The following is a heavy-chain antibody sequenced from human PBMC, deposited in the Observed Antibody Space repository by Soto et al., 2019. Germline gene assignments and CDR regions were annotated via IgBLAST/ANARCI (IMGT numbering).Heavy chain of an antibody. Sequence: QVQLVESGGGVVQPGRSLRLSFAASGFTFSSYGMHWVRQAPGKGLEWVAVIWYDGSNKYYADSVKGRFTISRDNSKNTLYLQMNSLRAEDTAVYYCAREGAAAALDYWGQGTLVTVSS. J-gene: IGHJ4*02. CDR1: GFTFSSYG. CDR2: IWYDGSNK. V-gene: IGHV3-33*01. D-gene: IGHD6-13*01. CDR3: AREGAAAALDY.